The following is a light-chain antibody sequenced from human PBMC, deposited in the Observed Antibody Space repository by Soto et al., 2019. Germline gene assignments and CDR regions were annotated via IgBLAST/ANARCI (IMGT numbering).Light chain of an antibody. V-gene: IGLV2-14*01. J-gene: IGLJ1*01. Sequence: QSVLTQPASVSGSPGQSITISCTGTSSDVGGYNYVPWYQQHPGKAPKLMIYDVSNRPSGVSNRFSGSKSGNTASLTISGLQAEDEADYYCSSYTSSSIPYVFGTGTKVTV. CDR1: SSDVGGYNY. CDR2: DVS. CDR3: SSYTSSSIPYV.